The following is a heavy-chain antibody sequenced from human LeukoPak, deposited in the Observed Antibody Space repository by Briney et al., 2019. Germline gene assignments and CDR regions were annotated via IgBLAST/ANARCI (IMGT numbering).Heavy chain of an antibody. D-gene: IGHD3-9*01. CDR1: GYTFTSYY. J-gene: IGHJ6*02. CDR2: INPSSGST. Sequence: GASVKVSCKASGYTFTSYYMHWVRQAPGQGLEWMGIINPSSGSTTYAQKFQGRVTMTRDTSTSTVYMELSSLRSEDTAVYYCARTKSGVYYDILTGYYWGYYYYGMDVWGQGTTVTVSS. V-gene: IGHV1-46*01. CDR3: ARTKSGVYYDILTGYYWGYYYYGMDV.